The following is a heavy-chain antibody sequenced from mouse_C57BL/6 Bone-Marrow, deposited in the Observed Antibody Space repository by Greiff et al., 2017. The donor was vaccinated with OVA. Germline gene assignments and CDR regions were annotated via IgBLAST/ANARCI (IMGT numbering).Heavy chain of an antibody. J-gene: IGHJ4*01. CDR2: LSNGGGST. D-gene: IGHD2-2*01. CDR1: GFTFSDYY. CDR3: ARHERPTWFYAMDY. Sequence: EVQLVESGGGLVPPGGSLKLSCAASGFTFSDYYMYWVRQTPEKRLEWVAYLSNGGGSTYYPDTVKGRVTISRDNAKNTLYLQMSRLKSEDTAMYYCARHERPTWFYAMDYWGQGTSVTVSS. V-gene: IGHV5-12*01.